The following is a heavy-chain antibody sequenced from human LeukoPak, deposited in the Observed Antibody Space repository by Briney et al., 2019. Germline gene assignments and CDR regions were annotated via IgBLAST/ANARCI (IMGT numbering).Heavy chain of an antibody. Sequence: PGGSLRLSCAASGFTVSSNYMSWVRQAPGKGLEWVSVIYSGGSTYYADSVKGRFTISRDNSKNTLYLQMNSLRAEDTAVYYCASIYSGYDLGDAFDIWGQGTMVTVSS. D-gene: IGHD5-12*01. V-gene: IGHV3-66*01. CDR1: GFTVSSNY. J-gene: IGHJ3*02. CDR3: ASIYSGYDLGDAFDI. CDR2: IYSGGST.